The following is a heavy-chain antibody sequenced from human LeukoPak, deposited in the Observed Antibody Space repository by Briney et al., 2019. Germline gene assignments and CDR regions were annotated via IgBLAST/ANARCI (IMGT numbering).Heavy chain of an antibody. J-gene: IGHJ4*02. CDR1: GFTFSSYG. V-gene: IGHV3-30*02. CDR3: ARDSFVVVPGGTYFNY. Sequence: GGSLRLSCAASGFTFSSYGMHWVRQAPGKGLEGVAFIRYDGSNEYYADSVKGRFTIPRDNSKNTLYLQMNSLRAEGTAVFYCARDSFVVVPGGTYFNYWGERTLVTVSS. D-gene: IGHD2-15*01. CDR2: IRYDGSNE.